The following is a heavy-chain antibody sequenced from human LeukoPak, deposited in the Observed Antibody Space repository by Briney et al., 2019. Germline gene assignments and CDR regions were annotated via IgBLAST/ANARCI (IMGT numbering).Heavy chain of an antibody. J-gene: IGHJ5*02. Sequence: GGSLRLSCTASGFTFSSYAMSGVRQAPGKGLEWVSAISGSGGSTYYADSVKGRFTISRDNSKNTLYLQMNSLRAEDTAVYYCAKRWGGGDYEGWFDPWGQGTLVTVSS. D-gene: IGHD4-17*01. CDR1: GFTFSSYA. V-gene: IGHV3-23*01. CDR2: ISGSGGST. CDR3: AKRWGGGDYEGWFDP.